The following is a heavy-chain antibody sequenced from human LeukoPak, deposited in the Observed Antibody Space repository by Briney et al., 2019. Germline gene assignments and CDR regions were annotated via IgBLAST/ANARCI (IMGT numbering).Heavy chain of an antibody. V-gene: IGHV3-7*02. CDR1: GITFSRYW. Sequence: PGGSLRLSCAVSGITFSRYWMSWVRQAPGKGLEWVANIKEDGSEKYYVDSVKGRFTISRDNAKNSLYLQMNSLRAEDTAVYYCARGFVLGVAKNYFDYWGQGALVTVSS. CDR3: ARGFVLGVAKNYFDY. D-gene: IGHD2-21*01. CDR2: IKEDGSEK. J-gene: IGHJ4*02.